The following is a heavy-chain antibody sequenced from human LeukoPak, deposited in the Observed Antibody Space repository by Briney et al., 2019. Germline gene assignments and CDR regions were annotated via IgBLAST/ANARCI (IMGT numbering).Heavy chain of an antibody. Sequence: GSSVKVSCKASGGTFSSYAISWVRQAPGQGLEWMGRIIPILGIANYAQKFQGRVTITADKSTSTAYMELSSLRSEDTAVYYCAKGQVGYNYGPLDYWGQGTLVTVSS. CDR2: IIPILGIA. V-gene: IGHV1-69*04. CDR1: GGTFSSYA. CDR3: AKGQVGYNYGPLDY. D-gene: IGHD5-12*01. J-gene: IGHJ4*02.